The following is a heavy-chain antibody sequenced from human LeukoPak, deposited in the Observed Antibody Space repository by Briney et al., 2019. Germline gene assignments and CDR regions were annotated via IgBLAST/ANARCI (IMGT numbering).Heavy chain of an antibody. CDR2: ISSSSSYI. CDR3: ARDRSYDSSGYYYAGAFDI. CDR1: GLTFSSYS. Sequence: GGSLRLSCAASGLTFSSYSMNWVRQAPGKGLEWVSSISSSSSYIYYADSVKGRFTISRDSAKNSLYLQMNSLRAEDTAVYYCARDRSYDSSGYYYAGAFDIWGQGTMVTVSS. V-gene: IGHV3-21*01. D-gene: IGHD3-22*01. J-gene: IGHJ3*02.